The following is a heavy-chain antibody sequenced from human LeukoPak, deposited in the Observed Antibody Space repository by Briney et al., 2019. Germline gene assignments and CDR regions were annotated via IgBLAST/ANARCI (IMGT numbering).Heavy chain of an antibody. V-gene: IGHV3-15*01. D-gene: IGHD4-23*01. CDR2: IKSKTDGGTT. J-gene: IGHJ4*02. CDR1: GFTFSTAW. Sequence: GVSLRLSCAASGFTFSTAWMGWVRQAPGKGLEWVGRIKSKTDGGTTDYAAPVKARFTISRDDSKKTLYLQMNSLKTDDTAVYYCTTESSPSGNGGYWGQGTLVTVSS. CDR3: TTESSPSGNGGY.